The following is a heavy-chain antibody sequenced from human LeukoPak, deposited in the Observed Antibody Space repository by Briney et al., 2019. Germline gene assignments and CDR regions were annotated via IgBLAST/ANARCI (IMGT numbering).Heavy chain of an antibody. D-gene: IGHD3-22*01. CDR3: ARDSHDTSGYPGY. CDR2: NNPSGGST. V-gene: IGHV1-46*01. Sequence: ASVKVSCKASGYTFTSYYMHWVRQAPGQGLEWMGINNPSGGSTSYAPKFQGRVTMTRDTSTSTVYMDLSSLRSEDTAVYYCARDSHDTSGYPGYWGQGTLVTVSS. J-gene: IGHJ4*02. CDR1: GYTFTSYY.